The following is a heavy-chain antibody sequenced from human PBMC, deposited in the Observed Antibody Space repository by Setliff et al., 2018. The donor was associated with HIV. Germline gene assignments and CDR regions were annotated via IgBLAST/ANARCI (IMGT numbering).Heavy chain of an antibody. CDR3: ARVATGPESFDI. CDR1: GDSINNYY. J-gene: IGHJ3*02. V-gene: IGHV4-59*01. CDR2: VYSTGST. Sequence: ETLSLTCTVSGDSINNYYWSWIRQPPGKGLEWIGYVYSTGSTNSKSSLKSRVTISVDTSKNQFSLKLSSVTAADTAVYYCARVATGPESFDIWGQGTMVTVSS. D-gene: IGHD3-9*01.